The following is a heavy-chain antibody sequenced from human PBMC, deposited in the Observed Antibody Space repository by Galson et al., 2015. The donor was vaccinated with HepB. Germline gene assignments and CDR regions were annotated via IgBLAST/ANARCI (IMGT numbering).Heavy chain of an antibody. CDR3: LGNVVA. CDR1: GFSLSNYA. Sequence: SLRLSCAASGFSLSNYAMHWGRQASGQGLEWVSAIDTAGNTYYPDSVKGRFTISRDNAKNTLYLQMDSLIAEDTAVYYCLGNVVAWGQGTLVTVSS. D-gene: IGHD6-6*01. CDR2: IDTAGNT. J-gene: IGHJ5*02. V-gene: IGHV3-13*01.